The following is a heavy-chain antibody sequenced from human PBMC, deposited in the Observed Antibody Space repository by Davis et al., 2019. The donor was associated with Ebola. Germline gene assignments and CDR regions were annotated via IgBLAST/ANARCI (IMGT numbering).Heavy chain of an antibody. V-gene: IGHV1-69*02. D-gene: IGHD3-16*01. J-gene: IGHJ4*02. CDR2: IIPMLGIA. Sequence: AASVKVSCKASGGTFSSYTISWMRLAPGQGLEWMGRIIPMLGIANYAQKFQGRVTITADISTTAYMELSSLRSEDTAVYYCAFHLWGDYSFEFWGQGTPVTVSS. CDR1: GGTFSSYT. CDR3: AFHLWGDYSFEF.